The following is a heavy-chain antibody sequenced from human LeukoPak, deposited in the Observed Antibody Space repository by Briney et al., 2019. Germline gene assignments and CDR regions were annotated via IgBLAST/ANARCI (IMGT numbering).Heavy chain of an antibody. Sequence: GGSLGLSCAASGFTFSNYSMNWVRQAPGKGLEWVSSISTSSNYIYYADSVKGRFTISRDNAKNSLYLQMNSLRAEDTAVYYCARLTGDLSYFDYWGQGTLVTVSS. CDR3: ARLTGDLSYFDY. J-gene: IGHJ4*02. V-gene: IGHV3-21*01. CDR1: GFTFSNYS. D-gene: IGHD7-27*01. CDR2: ISTSSNYI.